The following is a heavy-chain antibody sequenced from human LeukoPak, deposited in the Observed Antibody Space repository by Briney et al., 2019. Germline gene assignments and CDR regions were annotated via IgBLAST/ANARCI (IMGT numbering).Heavy chain of an antibody. CDR2: IGGRGGST. CDR1: GFRFSDFT. V-gene: IGHV3-23*01. J-gene: IGHJ5*02. Sequence: PGGSLRLSCAASGFRFSDFTMTWVRQAPGKGPEWVSAIGGRGGSTYYADSVGGRFTISRDNSKDMLYLQMNSLKVEDTATYYCGKEGGAWGQGTKVTVSS. D-gene: IGHD3-16*01. CDR3: GKEGGA.